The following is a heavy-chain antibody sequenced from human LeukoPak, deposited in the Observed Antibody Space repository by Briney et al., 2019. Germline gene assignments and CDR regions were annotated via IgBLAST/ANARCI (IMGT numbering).Heavy chain of an antibody. CDR1: GFIFDDYG. V-gene: IGHV3-49*03. J-gene: IGHJ4*02. Sequence: GGSLRLSCIGSGFIFDDYGLSWFSQAPGKGLEWVGFIRGKIYGGTTEYAASVQGRFSLSRDDSKNSAYLQMNSLKTEDTGIYYCTRDWWRLGFEGWDQGTLVTVSS. CDR3: TRDWWRLGFEG. CDR2: IRGKIYGGTT. D-gene: IGHD2-21*01.